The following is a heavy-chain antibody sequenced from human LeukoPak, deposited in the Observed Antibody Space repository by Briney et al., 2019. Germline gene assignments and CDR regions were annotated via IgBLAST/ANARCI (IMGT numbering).Heavy chain of an antibody. J-gene: IGHJ3*02. CDR2: ISGSGGST. Sequence: GGSLRLSCAASGFTFSSYGMHWVRQAPGKGLEWVSAISGSGGSTYYADSVKGRFTISRDNSKNTLYLQMNSLRAEDTAVYYCAKDRGISSSWYFADAFDIWGQGTMVTVSS. V-gene: IGHV3-23*01. CDR1: GFTFSSYG. CDR3: AKDRGISSSWYFADAFDI. D-gene: IGHD6-13*01.